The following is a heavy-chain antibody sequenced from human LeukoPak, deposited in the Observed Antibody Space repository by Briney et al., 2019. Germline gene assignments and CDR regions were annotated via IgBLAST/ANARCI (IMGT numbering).Heavy chain of an antibody. Sequence: TGGSLRLSCTASGFSFSGHWMHWARQLPGKGLVWVSRISPTGSTTSYADSVKGRFTVSRDNAKNTLYLQVNNLRAEDTAVYYCAKGHGVYGSGSYETFDPWGQGTLVTVSS. CDR3: AKGHGVYGSGSYETFDP. CDR1: GFSFSGHW. CDR2: ISPTGSTT. J-gene: IGHJ5*02. D-gene: IGHD3-10*01. V-gene: IGHV3-74*01.